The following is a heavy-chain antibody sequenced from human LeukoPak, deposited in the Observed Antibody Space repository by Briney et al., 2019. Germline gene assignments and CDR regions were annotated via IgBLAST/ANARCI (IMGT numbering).Heavy chain of an antibody. J-gene: IGHJ4*02. Sequence: GGSLRLSCAASGFTFSSYAMHWVRQAPGKGLEWVAFIRYDGSNKYYADSVKGRFTISRDNSKNTLYLQMNSLRAEDTAVYYCAKDQGRYCSGGSCYSGFDYWGQGTLVTVSS. CDR2: IRYDGSNK. D-gene: IGHD2-15*01. V-gene: IGHV3-30*02. CDR3: AKDQGRYCSGGSCYSGFDY. CDR1: GFTFSSYA.